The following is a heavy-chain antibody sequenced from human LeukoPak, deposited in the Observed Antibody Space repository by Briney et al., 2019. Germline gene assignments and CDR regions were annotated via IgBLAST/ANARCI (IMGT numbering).Heavy chain of an antibody. CDR3: ARRFGVVTDY. Sequence: PSETLSLTCTVSGASISNYYWSWIRQPPGKGLEWIGYIYYSGSTNYNPSLKSRVTISVDTSKNQFSLKLSSVTAADTAVYYCARRFGVVTDYWGQGTLVTVSS. CDR2: IYYSGST. D-gene: IGHD3-3*01. V-gene: IGHV4-59*08. J-gene: IGHJ4*02. CDR1: GASISNYY.